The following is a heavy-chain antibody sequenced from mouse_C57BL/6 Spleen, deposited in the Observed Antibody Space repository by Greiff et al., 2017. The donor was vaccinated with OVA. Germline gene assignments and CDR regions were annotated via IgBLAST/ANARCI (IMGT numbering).Heavy chain of an antibody. CDR3: ARRGWDAYFDY. Sequence: QVQLQQSGAELVKPGASVKISCKASGYAFSSYWMNWVKQRPGKGLEWIGQIYPGDGDTNYNGKFKGKATLTADKSSSTAYMQLSSLPSEDAAVYFCARRGWDAYFDYWGQGTTLTVSS. CDR1: GYAFSSYW. J-gene: IGHJ2*01. CDR2: IYPGDGDT. V-gene: IGHV1-80*01. D-gene: IGHD4-1*01.